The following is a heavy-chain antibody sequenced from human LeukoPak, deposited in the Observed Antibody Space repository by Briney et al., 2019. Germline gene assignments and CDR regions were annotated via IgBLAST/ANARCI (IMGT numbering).Heavy chain of an antibody. CDR3: ASFWGSRESDWLRDGVDV. CDR1: GFTFSSYW. V-gene: IGHV3-7*01. CDR2: IKHDGSEK. J-gene: IGHJ6*02. D-gene: IGHD2-21*02. Sequence: PGGSLRLSCAASGFTFSSYWMSWVRQAPGKGLEWVANIKHDGSEKYYVDSVKGRFTISRDNAKNSLYLQMNSLSAEDTAVYYCASFWGSRESDWLRDGVDVWGQGTTVTVSS.